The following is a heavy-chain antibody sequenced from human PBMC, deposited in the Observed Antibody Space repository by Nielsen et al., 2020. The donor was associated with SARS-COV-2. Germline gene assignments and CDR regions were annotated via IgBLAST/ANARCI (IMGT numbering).Heavy chain of an antibody. CDR2: IEDDGSEK. J-gene: IGHJ4*02. CDR3: ARSYYDFWSGYYKPNYFDY. V-gene: IGHV3-7*01. D-gene: IGHD3-3*01. CDR1: GFTFSSYW. Sequence: GESLKISCAASGFTFSSYWMSWVRQAPGRGLEWVANIEDDGSEKYYVDSVKGRFTISRDNAQKSVYLQMNSLRAEDTAVYYCARSYYDFWSGYYKPNYFDYWGQGTLVTVSS.